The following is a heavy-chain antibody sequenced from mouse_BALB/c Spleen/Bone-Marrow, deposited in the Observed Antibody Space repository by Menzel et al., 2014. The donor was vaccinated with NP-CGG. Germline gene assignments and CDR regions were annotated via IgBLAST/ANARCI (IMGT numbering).Heavy chain of an antibody. D-gene: IGHD2-4*01. CDR1: GYSITSGDY. Sequence: DVKLVESGPGLVKPSQSLSLTCSVTGYSITSGDYWNWIRQFPGNTLEWMGYISYDGSINYNPSLKNRISITRDTSKNQFFLKLISVTTEDTATYYCARYDYEGKIDYWGQGTTLTVSS. CDR3: ARYDYEGKIDY. J-gene: IGHJ2*01. V-gene: IGHV3-6*02. CDR2: ISYDGSI.